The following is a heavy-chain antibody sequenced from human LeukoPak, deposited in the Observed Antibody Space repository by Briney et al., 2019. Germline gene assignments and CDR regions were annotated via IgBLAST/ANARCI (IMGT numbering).Heavy chain of an antibody. Sequence: ASVKVSCKASGYTFTGYYIHWVRQAPGQGLEWMGWINPNSGGTNSAQKFQGRVTMTRDTSISTAYMELSRLRSDDTAVYYCARPYSGSYLFDCWGQRTLVTVSS. V-gene: IGHV1-2*02. J-gene: IGHJ4*02. CDR2: INPNSGGT. CDR3: ARPYSGSYLFDC. CDR1: GYTFTGYY. D-gene: IGHD1-26*01.